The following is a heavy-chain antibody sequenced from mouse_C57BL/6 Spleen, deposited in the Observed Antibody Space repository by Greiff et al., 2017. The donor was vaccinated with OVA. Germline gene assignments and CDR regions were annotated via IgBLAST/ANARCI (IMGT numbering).Heavy chain of an antibody. CDR1: GYTFTEYT. J-gene: IGHJ4*01. V-gene: IGHV1-62-2*01. Sequence: QVQLQQSGAELVKPGASVKLSCKASGYTFTEYTIHWVKQRSGQGLEWIGWIYPGSGSIKYNEKFKDKATLTADKSSSTVYMELSRLTSEDSAVYFCAIHEVDYYGSSYYAMDYWGQGTSVTVSS. CDR2: IYPGSGSI. D-gene: IGHD1-1*01. CDR3: AIHEVDYYGSSYYAMDY.